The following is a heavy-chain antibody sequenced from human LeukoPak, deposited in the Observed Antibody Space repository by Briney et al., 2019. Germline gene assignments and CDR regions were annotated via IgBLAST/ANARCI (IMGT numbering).Heavy chain of an antibody. V-gene: IGHV3-48*01. Sequence: GGSLRLSCAASGFTFSSYSMNWVRQARGKGLEWVSYISSSSSTIYYADSVKGRFTISRDNAKNSLYLQMNSLRAEDTAVYYCARVSGSYYGYFDYWGQGTLVTVSS. CDR2: ISSSSSTI. J-gene: IGHJ4*02. CDR3: ARVSGSYYGYFDY. CDR1: GFTFSSYS. D-gene: IGHD1-26*01.